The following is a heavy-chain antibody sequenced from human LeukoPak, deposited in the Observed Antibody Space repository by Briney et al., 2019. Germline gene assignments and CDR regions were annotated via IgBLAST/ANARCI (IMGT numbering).Heavy chain of an antibody. CDR3: ARGLGYTYGHRPLDY. CDR2: INHSGST. Sequence: PSETLSLTCAVHGGSFSGYYWSWIRQPPGKGLEWIGEINHSGSTNYNPSLKSRVTISVDTSKNQFSLKLSSVTAADTAVYYCARGLGYTYGHRPLDYWGQGTLVTVSS. D-gene: IGHD5-18*01. CDR1: GGSFSGYY. V-gene: IGHV4-34*01. J-gene: IGHJ4*02.